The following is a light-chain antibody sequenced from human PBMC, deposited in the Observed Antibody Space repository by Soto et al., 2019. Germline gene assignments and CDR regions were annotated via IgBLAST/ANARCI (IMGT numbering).Light chain of an antibody. CDR1: HWDGSD. J-gene: IGKJ4*01. V-gene: IGKV3D-15*01. CDR2: DIF. CDR3: QHYNSWRLT. Sequence: EIVMTHSPATMSLSPGERATLSCRASHWDGSDLAWYQQKPGQAPRLVIYDIFTRATAAQTRISGSGSRSEFTLYYCRMQSEDFAVYYCQHYNSWRLTFGRGTKVDIK.